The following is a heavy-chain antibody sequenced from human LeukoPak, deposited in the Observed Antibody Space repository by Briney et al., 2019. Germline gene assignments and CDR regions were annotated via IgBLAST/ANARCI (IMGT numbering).Heavy chain of an antibody. CDR2: IGIGGSTI. Sequence: GGSLRLSCASSGFTFSDHHMSWIRQAPGKGLEWVSNIGIGGSTIDYADSVKGRFTISRDDAKNSLYLQMNSLRAEDTAVYYCARDHAVPGLVFDHWGQGTLVSVSS. CDR3: ARDHAVPGLVFDH. D-gene: IGHD3-10*01. V-gene: IGHV3-11*04. CDR1: GFTFSDHH. J-gene: IGHJ4*02.